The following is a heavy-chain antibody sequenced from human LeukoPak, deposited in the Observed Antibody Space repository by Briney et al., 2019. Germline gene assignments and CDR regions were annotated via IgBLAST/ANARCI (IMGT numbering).Heavy chain of an antibody. CDR1: GFTFSSYA. D-gene: IGHD2-15*01. CDR2: ISGSGGST. V-gene: IGHV3-23*01. CDR3: AKDADENCSGGSCHAFDI. Sequence: GGSLRLSCAASGFTFSSYAMSWVRQAPGKGLEWVSAISGSGGSTYYADSVKGRFTISRDNSKNTLYLQMNSLRAEDTAVYYCAKDADENCSGGSCHAFDIWGQGTMVTVSS. J-gene: IGHJ3*02.